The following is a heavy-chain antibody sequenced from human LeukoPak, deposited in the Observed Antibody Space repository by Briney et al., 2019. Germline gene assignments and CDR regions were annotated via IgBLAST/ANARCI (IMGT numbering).Heavy chain of an antibody. D-gene: IGHD6-13*01. Sequence: GGSLRLSCAGSGFTFSTFSMNWVRQAPGKGLEWGASISSSSGHIYYADSVRGRFTISRDNAKNSTYLHMNSLRAEDTAIYYCARAIAAAGNYWGQGTLVTVSS. V-gene: IGHV3-21*01. J-gene: IGHJ4*02. CDR1: GFTFSTFS. CDR2: ISSSSGHI. CDR3: ARAIAAAGNY.